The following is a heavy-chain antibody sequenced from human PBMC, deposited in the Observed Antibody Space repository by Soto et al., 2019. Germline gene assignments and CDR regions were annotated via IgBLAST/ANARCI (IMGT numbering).Heavy chain of an antibody. CDR3: VSWVSAHFDY. Sequence: PGGSLRLSCAASGFTFDSPYSHGMSWVRQSPGKEPEWVSTISSNGANTHYAESVKGRFTISKDASRNTVYLHMNSLRAEDTATYFCVSWVSAHFDYWGHGTTVTVYS. CDR1: GFTFDSPYSHG. CDR2: ISSNGANT. V-gene: IGHV3-23*01. J-gene: IGHJ4*01. D-gene: IGHD2-8*01.